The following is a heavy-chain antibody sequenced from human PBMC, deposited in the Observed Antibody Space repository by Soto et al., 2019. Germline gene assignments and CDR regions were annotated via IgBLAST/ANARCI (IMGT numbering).Heavy chain of an antibody. CDR2: INHSGST. CDR3: ARAPNYDYVWGSYRTGWFDP. D-gene: IGHD3-16*02. Sequence: SETLSLTCAVYCGSFSGYYWSWIRQPPGKGLEWIGEINHSGSTNYNPSLKSRVTISVDTSKNQFSLKLSSVTAADTAVYYCARAPNYDYVWGSYRTGWFDPWGQGTLVTVSS. V-gene: IGHV4-34*01. CDR1: CGSFSGYY. J-gene: IGHJ5*02.